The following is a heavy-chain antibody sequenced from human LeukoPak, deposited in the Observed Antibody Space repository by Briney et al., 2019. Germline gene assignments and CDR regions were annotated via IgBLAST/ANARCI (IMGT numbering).Heavy chain of an antibody. V-gene: IGHV3-7*03. J-gene: IGHJ4*02. D-gene: IGHD1-26*01. Sequence: GGSLRLSCAASGFTFSSYWMSWVRQAPGKGLEWVANIKQDGSEKYYVDSVKGRFTISRDNSKNTLYLQMNSLRAEDTAVYYCARAPRNSGSYLGFDYWGQGTLVTVSS. CDR2: IKQDGSEK. CDR1: GFTFSSYW. CDR3: ARAPRNSGSYLGFDY.